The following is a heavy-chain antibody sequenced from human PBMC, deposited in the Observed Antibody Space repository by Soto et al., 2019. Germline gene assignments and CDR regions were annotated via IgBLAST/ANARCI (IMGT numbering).Heavy chain of an antibody. CDR3: ARDRGGGGFSH. J-gene: IGHJ4*02. Sequence: EVQLVESGGGLVQPGGSLRLSCAASGFTFNDYSMHWVRQAPGKGLEWLSYITSSSSPIYYADSVKGRFTISRDNAKNSVFLQMNSLPAGDPGVYYGARDRGGGGFSHWGQGTLVTVSS. CDR1: GFTFNDYS. D-gene: IGHD3-16*01. CDR2: ITSSSSPI. V-gene: IGHV3-48*01.